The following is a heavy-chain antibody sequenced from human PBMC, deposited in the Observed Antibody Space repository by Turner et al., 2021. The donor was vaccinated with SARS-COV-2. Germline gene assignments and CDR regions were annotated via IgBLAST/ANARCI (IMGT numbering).Heavy chain of an antibody. V-gene: IGHV3-30-3*01. CDR1: GFTFSNYA. CDR2: ISYDGSNK. D-gene: IGHD2-2*01. Sequence: QVQLVASGVGVVQPGSSLRLSCAASGFTFSNYAMHWVRQAPGKGLEWVAVISYDGSNKYYADSVKGRFTISRDNSKNTLYLQMNSLRAEDTAVYYCARDREDCSSTSCYEADWGQGTLVTVSS. J-gene: IGHJ4*02. CDR3: ARDREDCSSTSCYEAD.